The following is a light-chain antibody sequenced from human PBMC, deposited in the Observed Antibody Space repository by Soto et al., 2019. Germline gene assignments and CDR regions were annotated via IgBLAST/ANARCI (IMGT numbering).Light chain of an antibody. CDR2: KVS. V-gene: IGKV2-24*01. CDR1: QSLEHSDGNTY. CDR3: MQAKQFPIT. J-gene: IGKJ5*01. Sequence: DIVLTQISLSSSVTLGQPASISCRSSQSLEHSDGNTYLNWLHQRPGQPPRLLIYKVSYRYSGATNRFSGSGAGTDFKLNISRVEAEDVGLYYQMQAKQFPITFGQGTRLDIK.